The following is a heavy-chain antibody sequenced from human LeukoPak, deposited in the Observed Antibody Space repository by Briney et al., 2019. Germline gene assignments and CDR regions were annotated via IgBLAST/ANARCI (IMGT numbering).Heavy chain of an antibody. CDR3: ARGEVYRSYYYYGMDV. Sequence: SETLSLTCTVSGGSISSHYWSWIRQPPGKGLEWIGYIYYSGSTNYNPSLKSRVTISVDTSKNQFSLKLSSVTAADTAVYYCARGEVYRSYYYYGMDVWGQGTTVTVSS. CDR2: IYYSGST. CDR1: GGSISSHY. J-gene: IGHJ6*02. V-gene: IGHV4-59*11. D-gene: IGHD1-14*01.